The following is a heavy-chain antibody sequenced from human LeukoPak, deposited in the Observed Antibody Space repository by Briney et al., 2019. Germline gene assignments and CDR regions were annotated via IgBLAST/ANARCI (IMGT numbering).Heavy chain of an antibody. CDR1: GFTFSSYA. Sequence: GGSLRLSCAASGFTFSSYAMSWVRQAPGKGLEWVSAICGSGGSTYYADSVKGRFTISRDNSKNTLYLQMNSLRAEDTAVYYCAKDHRGGSYYDFDYWGQGTLVTVSS. J-gene: IGHJ4*02. CDR3: AKDHRGGSYYDFDY. D-gene: IGHD1-26*01. V-gene: IGHV3-23*01. CDR2: ICGSGGST.